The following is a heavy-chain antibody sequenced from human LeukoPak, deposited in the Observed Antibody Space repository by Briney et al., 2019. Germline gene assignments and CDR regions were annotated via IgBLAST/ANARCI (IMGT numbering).Heavy chain of an antibody. CDR1: GFIVSNNY. Sequence: PGGSLRLACAASGFIVSNNYMSWVRQAPGKGPEWVSVIYSGGSTYYADSVKGRFTISRDNSKNTLNLQMNSLRAQDTAVYYCTRVEGATLAFAYWGQGTLVTVSS. J-gene: IGHJ4*02. CDR3: TRVEGATLAFAY. V-gene: IGHV3-53*01. D-gene: IGHD1-26*01. CDR2: IYSGGST.